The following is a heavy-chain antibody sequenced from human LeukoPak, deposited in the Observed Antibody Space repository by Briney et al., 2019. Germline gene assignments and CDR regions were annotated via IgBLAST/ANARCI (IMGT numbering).Heavy chain of an antibody. CDR2: ISPGGGTT. V-gene: IGHV3-23*01. J-gene: IGHJ4*02. D-gene: IGHD6-19*01. CDR1: GFAFGSEA. CDR3: AKMGLKQWPYNYFDY. Sequence: GGSLRLSCAVSGFAFGSEAMSWVRQSPARGLEWVASISPGGGTTYYADSVKGRFTISRDNSKNTLYLQMNSLRAEDTAVYYCAKMGLKQWPYNYFDYWGQGTLVTVSS.